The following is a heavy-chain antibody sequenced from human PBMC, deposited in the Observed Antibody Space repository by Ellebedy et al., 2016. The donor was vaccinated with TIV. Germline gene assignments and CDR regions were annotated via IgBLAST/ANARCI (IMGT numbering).Heavy chain of an antibody. V-gene: IGHV3-30*03. CDR3: ARNKNIAVIADY. CDR1: GFTFSSYG. Sequence: GESLKISCAASGFTFSSYGMHWVRQAPGKGLEWVAVISYDGSNKYYADSVKGRFTISRDNSKNTLYLQMNSLRAEDTAVYYCARNKNIAVIADYWGQGTLVTVSS. D-gene: IGHD6-19*01. J-gene: IGHJ4*02. CDR2: ISYDGSNK.